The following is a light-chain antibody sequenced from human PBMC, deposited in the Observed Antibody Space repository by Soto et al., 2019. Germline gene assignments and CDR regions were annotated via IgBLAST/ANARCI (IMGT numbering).Light chain of an antibody. J-gene: IGKJ1*01. Sequence: DIQMTQSPSTLSASVGDRVTITCRASQSIGRFLAWYQHQPGKAPKLLIYDASTLESGVPSRFSGTGSGTEFTFSITSLQPEDFGTYYCQQYKDYWTFGQGTKVDIK. CDR2: DAS. CDR1: QSIGRF. CDR3: QQYKDYWT. V-gene: IGKV1-5*01.